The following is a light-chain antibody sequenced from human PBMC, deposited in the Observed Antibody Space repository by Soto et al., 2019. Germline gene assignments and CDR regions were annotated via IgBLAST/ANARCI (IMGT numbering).Light chain of an antibody. J-gene: IGKJ5*01. CDR1: PSVSSSY. CDR3: QQYGSSPLT. Sequence: ENVLTQFPSTLALAPGGRGTLSFGASPSVSSSYLAWYQQKPGLAPRLLIYDASSRATGIPDRFSGSGSGTDFTLTISRLEPEDFAVYYCQQYGSSPLTFGQGTRLEIK. V-gene: IGKV3D-20*01. CDR2: DAS.